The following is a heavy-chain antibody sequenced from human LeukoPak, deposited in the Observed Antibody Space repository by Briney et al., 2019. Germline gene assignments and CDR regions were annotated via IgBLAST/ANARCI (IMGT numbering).Heavy chain of an antibody. CDR2: IYTSGST. CDR1: GGSISSYY. D-gene: IGHD3-22*01. Sequence: SETLSLTCTVSGGSISSYYWSWIRQPAGKGLEWIGRIYTSGSTNYNPSLKSRVTMSVDTSKNQFSLKLSSVTAADTAVYYCARAHDSSGYTLDWFDPWGQGTLVTVSS. CDR3: ARAHDSSGYTLDWFDP. J-gene: IGHJ5*02. V-gene: IGHV4-4*07.